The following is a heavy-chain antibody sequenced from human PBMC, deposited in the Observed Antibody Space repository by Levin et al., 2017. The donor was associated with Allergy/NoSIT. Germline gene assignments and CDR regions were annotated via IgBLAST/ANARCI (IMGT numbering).Heavy chain of an antibody. V-gene: IGHV1-18*01. CDR3: ARDNSVDFWSGYPIDY. J-gene: IGHJ4*02. CDR2: ISAYNGNT. Sequence: VASVKVSCKASGYTFTSYGISWVRQAPGQGLEWMGWISAYNGNTNYAQKLQGRVTMTTDTSTSTAYMELRSLRSDDTAVYYCARDNSVDFWSGYPIDYWGQGTLVTVSS. D-gene: IGHD3-3*01. CDR1: GYTFTSYG.